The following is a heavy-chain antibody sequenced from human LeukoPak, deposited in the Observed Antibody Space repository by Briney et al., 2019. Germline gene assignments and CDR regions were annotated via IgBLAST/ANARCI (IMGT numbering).Heavy chain of an antibody. J-gene: IGHJ4*02. CDR3: ARRDYFEN. V-gene: IGHV3-74*01. CDR1: GFSISGYW. D-gene: IGHD5-24*01. Sequence: GGSLRLSCAASGFSISGYWMHWVRQVPGKGLVWVSRINSDGSSTYYADSVKGRFTISRDNAKNTLYLQMNSLRVEDTAVYYCARRDYFENWGQGTLVTVPS. CDR2: INSDGSST.